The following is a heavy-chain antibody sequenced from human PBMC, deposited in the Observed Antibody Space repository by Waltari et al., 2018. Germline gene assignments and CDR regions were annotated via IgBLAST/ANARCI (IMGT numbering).Heavy chain of an antibody. D-gene: IGHD1-1*01. CDR1: GGSISSGRIY. Sequence: QLQAQESGPGLVKASETLSLTCTVPGGSISSGRIYWGGIRQSPGKGLEWIGSIYYSGTIDYNPTLESRVSISEDTSKNQFSLMLRSVTAADTAVYYCARHWKKRGSRFDPWGQGTLVTVSA. CDR2: IYYSGTI. J-gene: IGHJ5*02. V-gene: IGHV4-39*01. CDR3: ARHWKKRGSRFDP.